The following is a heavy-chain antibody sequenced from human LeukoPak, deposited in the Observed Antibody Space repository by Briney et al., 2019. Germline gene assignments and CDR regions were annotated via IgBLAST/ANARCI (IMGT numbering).Heavy chain of an antibody. V-gene: IGHV4-39*07. CDR3: ARIRRMGGSYYSGISAFDI. CDR1: GGSISSSSYY. Sequence: SETLSLTCTVSGGSISSSSYYWGWIRQPPGKGLEWIGSIYYSGSTYYNPSLKSRVTISVDTSKNQFSLKLSSVTAADTAVYYCARIRRMGGSYYSGISAFDIWGQGTMVTVSS. J-gene: IGHJ3*02. CDR2: IYYSGST. D-gene: IGHD1-26*01.